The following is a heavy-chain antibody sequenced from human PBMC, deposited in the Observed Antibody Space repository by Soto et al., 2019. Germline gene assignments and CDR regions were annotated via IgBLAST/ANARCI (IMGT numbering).Heavy chain of an antibody. J-gene: IGHJ3*02. CDR3: VKDKKYDILSAWDALDI. D-gene: IGHD3-9*01. CDR1: GFTFSNYA. CDR2: ISGGGGGT. Sequence: GGSLRLSCAVSGFTFSNYAMTWVRQAPGKVLEWVAAISGGGGGTYYADPVKGRFTISRDSSKNTLHLQMNNLRAEDTATYYCVKDKKYDILSAWDALDIWGHGTLVTVSS. V-gene: IGHV3-23*01.